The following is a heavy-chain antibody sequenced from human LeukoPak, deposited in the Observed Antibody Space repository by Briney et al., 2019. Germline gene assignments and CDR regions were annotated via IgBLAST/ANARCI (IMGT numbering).Heavy chain of an antibody. D-gene: IGHD6-19*01. V-gene: IGHV4-34*01. J-gene: IGHJ6*02. Sequence: SETLSLTCAVYGGSFSGYYWSWIRQPPGKGLEWIGEINHSGSTNYNPSLKSRVTISVDTSKNQFSLKLSSVTAADTAVYYCARGRAQWLVGIYYYYYGMDVWGQGTTVTVCS. CDR1: GGSFSGYY. CDR2: INHSGST. CDR3: ARGRAQWLVGIYYYYYGMDV.